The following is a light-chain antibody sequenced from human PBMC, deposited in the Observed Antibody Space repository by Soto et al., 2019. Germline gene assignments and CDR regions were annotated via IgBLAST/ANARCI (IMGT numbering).Light chain of an antibody. V-gene: IGKV1-5*01. CDR3: QQYSTSSRV. CDR1: QTISNW. Sequence: DIQMSQSPSTLSASVGDRVTITCRASQTISNWLAWYQHRPGKAPRLLIYGASNLESGAPSRFSGSGSGTEFTLTISSLQPYDFATYYCQQYSTSSRVFGPGTKVD. CDR2: GAS. J-gene: IGKJ3*01.